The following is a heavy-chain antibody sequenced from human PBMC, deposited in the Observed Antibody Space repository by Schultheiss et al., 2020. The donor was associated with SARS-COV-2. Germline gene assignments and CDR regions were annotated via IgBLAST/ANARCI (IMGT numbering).Heavy chain of an antibody. CDR3: AKDRGAVGGD. Sequence: GGSLRLSCAASGFTVSSNYMSWVRQAPGKGLEWVSGISAGGVNTYYADSVKGRFTIARDNSKNMVYLQMNSLRVEDTAVYYCAKDRGAVGGDWGRGTLVTVSS. V-gene: IGHV3-23*01. CDR1: GFTVSSNY. CDR2: ISAGGVNT. D-gene: IGHD2-21*01. J-gene: IGHJ4*02.